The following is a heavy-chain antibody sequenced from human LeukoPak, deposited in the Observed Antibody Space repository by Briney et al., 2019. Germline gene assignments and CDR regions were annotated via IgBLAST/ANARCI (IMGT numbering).Heavy chain of an antibody. V-gene: IGHV4-61*05. Sequence: SETLSLTCTVSGGSISSSSYYWGWIRQPPGKGLEWIGYIYYSGSTNYNPSLKSRVTMSVDTSKNQFSLKLTSVSAADTAVYYCARDPQFFYWGQGTLVTVSS. CDR2: IYYSGST. CDR3: ARDPQFFY. CDR1: GGSISSSSYY. D-gene: IGHD3-3*01. J-gene: IGHJ4*02.